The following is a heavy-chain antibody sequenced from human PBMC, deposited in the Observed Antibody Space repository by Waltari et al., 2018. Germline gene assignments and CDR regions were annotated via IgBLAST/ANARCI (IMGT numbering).Heavy chain of an antibody. CDR2: SIPILGIA. CDR3: ARDLGYSSSWSVDY. J-gene: IGHJ4*02. CDR1: GGTFSSYA. Sequence: QVQLVQSGAEVKKPGSSVKVSCKASGGTFSSYAISWVRQAPGQGLEWMGGSIPILGIANYAQKVQGRVTITADESTSTAYMELSSLRSEDTAVYYCARDLGYSSSWSVDYWGQGTLVTVSS. D-gene: IGHD6-13*01. V-gene: IGHV1-69*04.